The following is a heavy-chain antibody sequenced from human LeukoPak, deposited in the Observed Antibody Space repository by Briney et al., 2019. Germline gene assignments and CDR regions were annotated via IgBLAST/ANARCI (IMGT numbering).Heavy chain of an antibody. Sequence: PSETLSLTCTVSGGSISSSSYYWGWIRQPPGKGLEWIGSIYYRRTTYYNPSLKSRVTISIDTSKNQFSLRLSSMTAADTAVYYCARALGNHTYSYGPRPIDYWGQGTLVTVSS. CDR3: ARALGNHTYSYGPRPIDY. J-gene: IGHJ4*02. CDR1: GGSISSSSYY. CDR2: IYYRRTT. V-gene: IGHV4-39*07. D-gene: IGHD5-18*01.